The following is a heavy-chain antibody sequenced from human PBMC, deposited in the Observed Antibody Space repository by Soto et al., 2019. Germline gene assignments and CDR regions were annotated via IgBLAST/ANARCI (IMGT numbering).Heavy chain of an antibody. D-gene: IGHD4-17*01. CDR2: ISGSGDNI. CDR3: ARGACITFYDDDGFDT. CDR1: GFSCSDYY. Sequence: QVQLVESGGGLVKPGGSLRVSCAASGFSCSDYYMTWIRQAPGKGLEWVSYISGSGDNIHYADSVKGRFTISRDNAKNSLDLQMDSLRVDDTAVYYCARGACITFYDDDGFDTWGQGTLVTVSS. J-gene: IGHJ5*02. V-gene: IGHV3-11*01.